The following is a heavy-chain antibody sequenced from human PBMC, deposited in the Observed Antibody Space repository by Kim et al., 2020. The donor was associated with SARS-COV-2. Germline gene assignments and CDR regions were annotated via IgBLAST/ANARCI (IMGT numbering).Heavy chain of an antibody. CDR3: ARGGVTRGDY. J-gene: IGHJ4*02. V-gene: IGHV1-18*01. Sequence: NTNYAPTLQGRVTMTADTSTSTAYMGLRSLRSDDTAVYYCARGGVTRGDYWGQGTLVTVSS. D-gene: IGHD2-21*02. CDR2: NT.